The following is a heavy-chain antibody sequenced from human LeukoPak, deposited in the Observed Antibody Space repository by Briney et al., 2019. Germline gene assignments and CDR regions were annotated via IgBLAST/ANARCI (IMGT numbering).Heavy chain of an antibody. CDR1: GFTFSSYA. V-gene: IGHV3-23*01. J-gene: IGHJ4*02. CDR2: ITASGGNT. Sequence: GGSLRLSCTTSGFTFSSYAMGWVRQAPGKGLKWVSAITASGGNTYYADSVKGRFTISRDNSKNTLYLQVNSLRAEDTAVYYCAKGNGYSYGRYYFDYWGQGTLVTVSS. D-gene: IGHD5-18*01. CDR3: AKGNGYSYGRYYFDY.